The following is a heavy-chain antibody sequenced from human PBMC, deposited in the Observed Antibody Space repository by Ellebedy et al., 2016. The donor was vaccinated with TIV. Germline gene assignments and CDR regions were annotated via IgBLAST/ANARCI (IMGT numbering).Heavy chain of an antibody. Sequence: PGGSLRLSCAASGFTFSDYYMSWIRQAPGKGLEWVSYISRGGSTMKYADSAKGRFTISRDNADNSLYLQVNSLRADDTAVYYCARDRTGVLDIWGQGTMVTVSS. V-gene: IGHV3-11*04. J-gene: IGHJ3*02. CDR3: ARDRTGVLDI. CDR2: ISRGGSTM. CDR1: GFTFSDYY. D-gene: IGHD3-10*01.